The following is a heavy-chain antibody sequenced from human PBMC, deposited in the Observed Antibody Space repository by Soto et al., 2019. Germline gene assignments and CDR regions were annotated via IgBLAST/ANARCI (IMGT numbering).Heavy chain of an antibody. CDR2: FSSDGST. CDR3: ARDNSILGAHFDY. V-gene: IGHV3-53*01. CDR1: GFTASSNS. Sequence: PGGSLRLSCAASGFTASSNSVSWFRQAPVKGLEWVSFFSSDGSTYYADSVKGRFTVSRDPSKNTMSLQMNSLRAEDTALYYCARDNSILGAHFDYWGLGTLVTVSS. J-gene: IGHJ4*02. D-gene: IGHD3-16*01.